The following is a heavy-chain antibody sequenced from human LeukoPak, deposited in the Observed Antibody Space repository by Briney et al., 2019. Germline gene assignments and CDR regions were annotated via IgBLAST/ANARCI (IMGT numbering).Heavy chain of an antibody. D-gene: IGHD5-18*01. CDR2: MNPNSGNT. J-gene: IGHJ4*02. CDR3: ARARGYSYGYGY. Sequence: ASVKVSCKASGYTFTSYDINWVRQATGQGLEWMGWMNPNSGNTGYAQKFQGRVTMTRNTSISTAYMVLSSLRSEDTAVYYCARARGYSYGYGYWGQGTLVTVSS. V-gene: IGHV1-8*01. CDR1: GYTFTSYD.